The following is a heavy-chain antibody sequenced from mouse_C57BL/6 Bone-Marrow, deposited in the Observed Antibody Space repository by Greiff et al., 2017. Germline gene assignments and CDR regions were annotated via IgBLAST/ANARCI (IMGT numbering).Heavy chain of an antibody. CDR2: IYPRSGNT. D-gene: IGHD2-14*01. CDR3: ARRRYGSY. Sequence: QVQLQQSGAELARPGASVKLSCKASGYTFTSYGISWVKQRTGQGLAWIGEIYPRSGNTYYNEKFKGKATLTADKSSSTAYMELRSLTSEDSAVYFCARRRYGSYWGQGTLVTVSA. V-gene: IGHV1-81*01. J-gene: IGHJ3*01. CDR1: GYTFTSYG.